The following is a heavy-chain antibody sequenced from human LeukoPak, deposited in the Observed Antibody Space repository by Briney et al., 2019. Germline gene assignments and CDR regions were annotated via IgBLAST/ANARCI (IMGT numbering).Heavy chain of an antibody. J-gene: IGHJ4*02. Sequence: SETLSLTCTVSGASISHYYWSWLRQPPGKGPEWVGYIFSNGSTNYNPSLKSRVTISLDTSRNQFSLKLSSVTAADTAVYYCARYGGPTFDYWGQGTLVTVSS. CDR1: GASISHYY. CDR3: ARYGGPTFDY. V-gene: IGHV4-4*09. D-gene: IGHD4/OR15-4a*01. CDR2: IFSNGST.